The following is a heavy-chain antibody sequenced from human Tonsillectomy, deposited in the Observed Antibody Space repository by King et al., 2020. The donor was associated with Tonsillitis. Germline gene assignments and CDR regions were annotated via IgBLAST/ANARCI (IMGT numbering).Heavy chain of an antibody. J-gene: IGHJ6*03. CDR2: SSSSGSTI. CDR3: ARAHYYYYMDV. Sequence: VQLVESGGGLVQPGGSLRLSCAASGFTFISYDMNLGRQAPGKGLEGVSYSSSSGSTIYYADSVKGRFTISRDNAKNPLYLHVNSLRAEDTAVYYCARAHYYYYMDVWGKGTTVTVSS. CDR1: GFTFISYD. V-gene: IGHV3-48*03.